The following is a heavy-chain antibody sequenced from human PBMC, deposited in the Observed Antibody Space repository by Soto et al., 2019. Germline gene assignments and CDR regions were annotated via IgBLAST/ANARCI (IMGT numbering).Heavy chain of an antibody. Sequence: QVQLVQSGAEVKKPGASVKVSCKASGYTFTSYAMHWVRQAPGQRLEWMGWINAGNGNTKYSQKFQGRVTITRDTSASTAYMELSSLRSEDTAVYYCARAPGYRNGWFDPWGQGTLVTVSS. CDR1: GYTFTSYA. V-gene: IGHV1-3*01. CDR2: INAGNGNT. CDR3: ARAPGYRNGWFDP. J-gene: IGHJ5*02. D-gene: IGHD6-13*01.